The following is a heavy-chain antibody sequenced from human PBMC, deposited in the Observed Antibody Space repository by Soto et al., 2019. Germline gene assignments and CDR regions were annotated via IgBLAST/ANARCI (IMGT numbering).Heavy chain of an antibody. Sequence: QVQLVQSGAEVQKPGASVKVSCKASGYTFTSYDINWVRQATGQGLEWMGWMNPNSGNTGYAQKFQGRVTMTRNTSISTAYMELSSLRSEDTAVYYCARDKGYDFWSGYPTGFDYWGQGTLVTVSS. CDR1: GYTFTSYD. D-gene: IGHD3-3*01. V-gene: IGHV1-8*01. CDR2: MNPNSGNT. CDR3: ARDKGYDFWSGYPTGFDY. J-gene: IGHJ4*02.